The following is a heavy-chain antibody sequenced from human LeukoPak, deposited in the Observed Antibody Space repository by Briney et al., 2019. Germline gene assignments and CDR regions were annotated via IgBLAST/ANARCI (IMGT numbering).Heavy chain of an antibody. CDR3: AKGSLYSSSWYSGDY. V-gene: IGHV3-30*02. CDR1: GFTFSSYG. J-gene: IGHJ4*02. CDR2: IRYDGSNK. Sequence: GGSLRLSCAASGFTFSSYGMHWVRQAPGKGLEWVAFIRYDGSNKYYADSVKGRFTISRDNSKNTLYLQMNSLRAEDTAVYYCAKGSLYSSSWYSGDYWGQGTLVTVSS. D-gene: IGHD6-13*01.